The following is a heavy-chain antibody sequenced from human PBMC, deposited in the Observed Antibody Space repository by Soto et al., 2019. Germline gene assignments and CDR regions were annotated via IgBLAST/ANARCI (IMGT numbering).Heavy chain of an antibody. D-gene: IGHD2-15*01. J-gene: IGHJ5*02. V-gene: IGHV3-11*05. CDR1: GFTFSDYY. Sequence: QVQLVESGGGLVKPGGSLRLSCAASGFTFSDYYMSWIRQAPGKGLEWVSYISSSSSYTNYADSVKGRFTISRDNAKNSLYLQMNSLRAEDTAVYYCARDHRDCSGGSCYLNWFDPWGQGTLVTVSS. CDR3: ARDHRDCSGGSCYLNWFDP. CDR2: ISSSSSYT.